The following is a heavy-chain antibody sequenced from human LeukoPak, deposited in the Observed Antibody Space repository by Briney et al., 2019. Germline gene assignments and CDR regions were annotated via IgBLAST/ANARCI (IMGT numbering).Heavy chain of an antibody. CDR2: INSHGSST. D-gene: IGHD6-13*01. Sequence: WGSLTLSCAASGFTFSSYGMHWVRQAPGKGLEWVSRINSHGSSTNYAGSVKGRFTMSRDNAKNTLYLQMNSLRAEDTAVYYCATELSSPPFDYWGRGTLVT. CDR3: ATELSSPPFDY. J-gene: IGHJ4*02. CDR1: GFTFSSYG. V-gene: IGHV3-74*01.